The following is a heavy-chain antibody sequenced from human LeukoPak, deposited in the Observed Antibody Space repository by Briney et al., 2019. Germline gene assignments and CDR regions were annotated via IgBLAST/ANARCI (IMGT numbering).Heavy chain of an antibody. J-gene: IGHJ6*02. CDR2: SRDKENSYIT. Sequence: GGSLRLSCVVPGFTFSDHYMDWVRQAPGKGLEWIGRSRDKENSYITDYAASVKGRFTISRDDSKNSLYLQMNSLGAEDTAIYYCARSQYYGSGTYSSYYYYGLDVWGQETTVTVSS. D-gene: IGHD3-10*01. CDR1: GFTFSDHY. V-gene: IGHV3-72*01. CDR3: ARSQYYGSGTYSSYYYYGLDV.